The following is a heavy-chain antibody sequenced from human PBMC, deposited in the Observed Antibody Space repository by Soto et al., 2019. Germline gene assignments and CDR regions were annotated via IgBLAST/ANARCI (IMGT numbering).Heavy chain of an antibody. V-gene: IGHV3-53*02. J-gene: IGHJ3*02. CDR2: IYSGGST. Sequence: EVQLVETGGGLIQPGGSLRLSCAASGITVSSNYMSWVGQAPGKGLEWVSVIYSGGSTYYADSVTGRFTISRDNSKITLYLQMNSLRAEDTAVYYCARDRCYDSSGYYYPALDIWGQGTMVTVSS. CDR3: ARDRCYDSSGYYYPALDI. CDR1: GITVSSNY. D-gene: IGHD3-22*01.